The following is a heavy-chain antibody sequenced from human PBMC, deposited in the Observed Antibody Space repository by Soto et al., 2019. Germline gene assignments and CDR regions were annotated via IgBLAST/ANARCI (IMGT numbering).Heavy chain of an antibody. CDR2: IYNSGGT. CDR1: GGSISSYY. J-gene: IGHJ6*03. V-gene: IGHV4-59*01. Sequence: SETLSLTCTVSGGSISSYYWSWIRQSPGKGLEWIGYIYNSGGTNYNPSLKSRVTISVDTSKNQFSLKLSSVTAADTAVYYCARNYGDYSTYYYYYYMDVWGKGTTVTVSS. D-gene: IGHD4-17*01. CDR3: ARNYGDYSTYYYYYYMDV.